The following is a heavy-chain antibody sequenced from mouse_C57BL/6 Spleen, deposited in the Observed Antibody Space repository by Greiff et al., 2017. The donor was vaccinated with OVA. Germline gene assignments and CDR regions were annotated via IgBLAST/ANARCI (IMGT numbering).Heavy chain of an antibody. CDR2: ISDGGSYT. V-gene: IGHV5-4*01. CDR3: ARDYYYGSNYFDY. CDR1: GFTFSSYA. J-gene: IGHJ2*01. D-gene: IGHD1-1*01. Sequence: DVMLVESGGGLVKPGGSLKLSCAASGFTFSSYAMSWVRQTPEKRLEWVATISDGGSYTYYPDNVKGRFTISRDNAKNNLYLQMSHLKSEDTAMYYCARDYYYGSNYFDYWGQGTTLTVSS.